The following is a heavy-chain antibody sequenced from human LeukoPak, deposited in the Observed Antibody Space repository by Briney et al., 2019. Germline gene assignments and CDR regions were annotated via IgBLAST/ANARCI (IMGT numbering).Heavy chain of an antibody. CDR2: VTKSGGGT. CDR1: GFTFSSYA. V-gene: IGHV3-23*01. J-gene: IGHJ4*02. CDR3: AKLSRIGNVDY. Sequence: GGSLRLSCTASGFTFSSYAMSWVRQAAGKGLEWVSGVTKSGGGTEPADSVKGRVSISRDNSKNTLYLQMNSLRAEDTALYYCAKLSRIGNVDYWGQGTLVTVSS. D-gene: IGHD3-3*02.